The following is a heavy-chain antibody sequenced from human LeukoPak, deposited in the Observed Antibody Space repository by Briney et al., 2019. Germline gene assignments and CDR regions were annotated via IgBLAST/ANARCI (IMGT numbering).Heavy chain of an antibody. J-gene: IGHJ4*02. D-gene: IGHD1-1*01. V-gene: IGHV5-51*01. Sequence: GGSLRLSCKGSGYSFTYYWIGWVRQMPGKGLEWMGIICPGDSDTRYRPSFQGQVTISVDKSISTAYLQWSSLKASDTAMYYCARQDGNSKYYFDYWGQGTLVTVSS. CDR3: ARQDGNSKYYFDY. CDR2: ICPGDSDT. CDR1: GYSFTYYW.